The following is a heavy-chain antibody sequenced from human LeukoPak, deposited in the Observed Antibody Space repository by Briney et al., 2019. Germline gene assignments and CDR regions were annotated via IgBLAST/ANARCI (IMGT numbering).Heavy chain of an antibody. CDR2: INPSGGST. J-gene: IGHJ6*03. V-gene: IGHV1-46*01. Sequence: ASVKVSCKASGYTFTSYYMHWVRQAPGQGLEWMGIINPSGGSTSYAQKFQGRVTMTRDMSTSTVYMELSSLRSEDTAVYYCARLNGDCSSTSCYVNYYYYYMDVWGKGTTVTVSS. D-gene: IGHD2-2*03. CDR1: GYTFTSYY. CDR3: ARLNGDCSSTSCYVNYYYYYMDV.